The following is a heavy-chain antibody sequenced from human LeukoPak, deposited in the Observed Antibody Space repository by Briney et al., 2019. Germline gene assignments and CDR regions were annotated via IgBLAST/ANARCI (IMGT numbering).Heavy chain of an antibody. D-gene: IGHD3-22*01. J-gene: IGHJ4*02. CDR1: GGTFSSYA. CDR2: IIPILCIA. CDR3: ARMAKGYYYVSSGYYYFDY. V-gene: IGHV1-69*04. Sequence: ASVTVSYKASGGTFSSYAISWVRQAPGQGLEWMGRIIPILCIANYAQKSQGRVTITADKSTSTAYMELSSLRSEDTAVYYCARMAKGYYYVSSGYYYFDYWGQGTLVTVSS.